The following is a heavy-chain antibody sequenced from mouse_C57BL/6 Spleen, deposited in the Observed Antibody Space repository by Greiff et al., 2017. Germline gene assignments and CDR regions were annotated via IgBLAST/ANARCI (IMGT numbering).Heavy chain of an antibody. J-gene: IGHJ4*01. V-gene: IGHV2-9-1*01. CDR2: IWTGGGT. Sequence: QVQLKQSGPGLVAPSQSLSITCTVSGFSLTSYAISWVRQPPGKGLEWLGVIWTGGGTNYNSALKSRLSISKDNSKSQVFLKMNSLQTDDTARYYCARVPPTGTGYYAMDYWGQGTSVTVSS. CDR1: GFSLTSYA. CDR3: ARVPPTGTGYYAMDY. D-gene: IGHD4-1*02.